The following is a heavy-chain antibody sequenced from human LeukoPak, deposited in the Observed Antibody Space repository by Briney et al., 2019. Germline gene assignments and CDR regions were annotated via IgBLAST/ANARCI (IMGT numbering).Heavy chain of an antibody. CDR1: GFTFSSYA. CDR3: AKVRELRPRVFDY. J-gene: IGHJ4*02. Sequence: GGSPRLSCAASGFTFSSYAMSWVRQAPGKGLEWVSAISGSGGSTYYADSVKGRFTISRDNSKNTLYLQMNSLRAEDTAVYYCAKVRELRPRVFDYWGQGTLVTVSS. CDR2: ISGSGGST. D-gene: IGHD1-26*01. V-gene: IGHV3-23*01.